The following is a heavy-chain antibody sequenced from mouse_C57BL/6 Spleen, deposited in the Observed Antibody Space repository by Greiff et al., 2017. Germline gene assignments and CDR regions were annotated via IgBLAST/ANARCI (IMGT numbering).Heavy chain of an antibody. J-gene: IGHJ2*01. V-gene: IGHV1-64*01. CDR2: IHPNSGST. D-gene: IGHD2-1*01. Sequence: QVQLQQPGAELVKPGASVKLSCKASGYTFTSYWMPWVKQRPGQGLEWIGMIHPNSGSTNYNEKFKSKATLTVDNSSSTAYMQLSSLTSEDSAVYYCARGDGNYFYFDDWGQGTTLTVSS. CDR3: ARGDGNYFYFDD. CDR1: GYTFTSYW.